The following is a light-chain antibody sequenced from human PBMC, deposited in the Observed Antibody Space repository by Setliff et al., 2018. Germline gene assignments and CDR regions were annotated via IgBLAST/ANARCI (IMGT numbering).Light chain of an antibody. Sequence: QSVLTQPASVSGSPGQSITISCTGTNNDLGNYNYVSWYQQHPGKAPKVIIYDVDKRPSGVSDRFSGSKSGNTASLTISGLQADDEADYYCSSYTITSPLFGGGTKVTVL. J-gene: IGLJ2*01. CDR3: SSYTITSPL. CDR1: NNDLGNYNY. V-gene: IGLV2-14*01. CDR2: DVD.